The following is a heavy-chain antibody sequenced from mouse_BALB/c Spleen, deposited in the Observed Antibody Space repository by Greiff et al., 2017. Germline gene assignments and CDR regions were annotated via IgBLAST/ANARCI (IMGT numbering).Heavy chain of an antibody. CDR2: ISSGGSYT. CDR1: GFTFSSYG. V-gene: IGHV5-6*01. D-gene: IGHD2-3*01. Sequence: EVKLMESGGDLVKPGGSLKLSCAASGFTFSSYGMSWVRQTPDKRLEWVATISSGGSYTYYPDSVKGRFTISRDNAKNTLYLQMSSLKSEDTAMYYCARHHDGYSFDYWGQGTTLTVSS. CDR3: ARHHDGYSFDY. J-gene: IGHJ2*01.